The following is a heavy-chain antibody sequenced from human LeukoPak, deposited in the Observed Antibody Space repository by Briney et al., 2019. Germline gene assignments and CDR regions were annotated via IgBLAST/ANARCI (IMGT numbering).Heavy chain of an antibody. CDR3: ATGGGRGSYWFDP. J-gene: IGHJ5*02. CDR1: GYTLTELS. D-gene: IGHD3-10*01. Sequence: ASVKVSCKVSGYTLTELSMHWVRQAPGEGLEWMGGFDPEDGETIYAQKFQGRVTMTEDTSTDTAYMELSSLRSEDTAVYYCATGGGRGSYWFDPWGQGTLVTVSS. V-gene: IGHV1-24*01. CDR2: FDPEDGET.